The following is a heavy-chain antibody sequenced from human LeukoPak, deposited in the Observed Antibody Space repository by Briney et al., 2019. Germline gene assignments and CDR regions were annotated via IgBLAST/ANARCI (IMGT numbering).Heavy chain of an antibody. V-gene: IGHV1-8*03. CDR3: ARDFWQREVAAGNRGNWFDP. D-gene: IGHD6-13*01. CDR1: GYTFTSYD. J-gene: IGHJ5*02. CDR2: MNPNSGNT. Sequence: ASVKVSCKASGYTFTSYDINWVRQATGQGLEWMGWMNPNSGNTGYAQKFQGRVTITRNTSISTAYMELSSLRSEDTAVYYCARDFWQREVAAGNRGNWFDPWGQGTLVTVSS.